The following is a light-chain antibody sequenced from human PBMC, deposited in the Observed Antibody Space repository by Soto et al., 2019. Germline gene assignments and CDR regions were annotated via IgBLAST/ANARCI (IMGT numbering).Light chain of an antibody. CDR1: SSDVGGYNH. J-gene: IGLJ1*01. Sequence: QSALTQPPSASGALGQSITISCTGTSSDVGGYNHVSWYQQHPGKAPKLLIYDVIHRPSGVPDRFSGSKSGNTASLTVSGLQADDAVDYYCSSYGGSNSLIFGTGTKVTVL. V-gene: IGLV2-8*01. CDR2: DVI. CDR3: SSYGGSNSLI.